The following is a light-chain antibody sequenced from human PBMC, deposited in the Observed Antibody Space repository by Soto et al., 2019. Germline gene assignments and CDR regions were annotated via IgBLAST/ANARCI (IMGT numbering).Light chain of an antibody. CDR1: QSVNPNY. V-gene: IGKV3-20*01. Sequence: DIVLAQSPGTLSLSPGQRATLSCRAGQSVNPNYIAWYQQRPGQAPRLLPSSATTRATGIPDRFSGTGSRTAFSLTISGLGPGDPSVYYCQFCGTSPLTFGPRSNLEI. CDR2: SAT. CDR3: QFCGTSPLT. J-gene: IGKJ2*01.